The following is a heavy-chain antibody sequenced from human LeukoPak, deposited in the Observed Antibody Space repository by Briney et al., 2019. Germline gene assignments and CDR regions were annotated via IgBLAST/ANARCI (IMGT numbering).Heavy chain of an antibody. CDR3: ARRRGLLWFGELQTRYYFDY. D-gene: IGHD3-10*01. J-gene: IGHJ4*02. V-gene: IGHV4-34*01. CDR2: INHSGST. CDR1: GGSFSGYY. Sequence: SETLSLTCAVYGGSFSGYYWSWIRQPPGKGLEWIGEINHSGSTNYNPSLKSRVTISVDTSKNQFSLKLSSVTAADTAVYYCARRRGLLWFGELQTRYYFDYWGQGTLVTVSS.